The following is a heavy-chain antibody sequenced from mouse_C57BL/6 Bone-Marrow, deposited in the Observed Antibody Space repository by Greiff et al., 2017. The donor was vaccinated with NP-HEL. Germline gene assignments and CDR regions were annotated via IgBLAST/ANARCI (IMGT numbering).Heavy chain of an antibody. Sequence: VQLQQSGTVLVRPGASVKMSCKTSGYTFTSYWMHWVKQRPGQGLEWIGAIYPGNSDTSYNQKFKGKAKLTAVTSASTAYMELSSLTSDDSAVYYCTRGTTEGFAYWGQGTLVTVSA. D-gene: IGHD1-1*01. CDR2: IYPGNSDT. V-gene: IGHV1-5*01. J-gene: IGHJ3*01. CDR3: TRGTTEGFAY. CDR1: GYTFTSYW.